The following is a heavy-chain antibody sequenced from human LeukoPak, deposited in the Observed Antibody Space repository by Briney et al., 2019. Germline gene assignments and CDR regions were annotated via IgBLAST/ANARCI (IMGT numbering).Heavy chain of an antibody. J-gene: IGHJ4*02. Sequence: GGSLRLSCAASGFTFSSSWMSWVRQAPGKGLEWVGRIKSKTDGGTTDYAAPVKGRFTISRDDSKNTLYLQMNSLKTEDTAVYYCTTNLGGYEAYYFDSWGQGTLVTVSS. V-gene: IGHV3-15*01. CDR3: TTNLGGYEAYYFDS. CDR1: GFTFSSSW. D-gene: IGHD5-12*01. CDR2: IKSKTDGGTT.